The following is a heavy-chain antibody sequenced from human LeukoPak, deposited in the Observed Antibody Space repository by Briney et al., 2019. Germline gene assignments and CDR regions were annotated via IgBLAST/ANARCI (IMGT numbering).Heavy chain of an antibody. J-gene: IGHJ4*02. CDR2: ISSSSIYI. CDR3: VSGMIEFDY. CDR1: GFTFSTYS. D-gene: IGHD3-22*01. V-gene: IGHV3-21*01. Sequence: PGGSLRLSCSASGFTFSTYSMNWVRQAPGKGLEWVSSISSSSIYIYYADSLKGRFTISRDDAKNSLFLQMNSLRVEDTSVYYCVSGMIEFDYWGQGTRVTVSS.